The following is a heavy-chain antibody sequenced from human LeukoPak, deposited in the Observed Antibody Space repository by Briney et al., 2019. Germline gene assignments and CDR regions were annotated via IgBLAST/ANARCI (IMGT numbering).Heavy chain of an antibody. V-gene: IGHV1-2*07. CDR3: ATDYSDALR. D-gene: IGHD2-15*01. Sequence: GASVKVSCKXSGYTFTASYIHWVRQAPRQGLEWMGWINPNNGGANYAPKFQGRVTMTRDTSFNTAYMELNGLTSDDTAIFYCATDYSDALRWGQGTLVTVSS. J-gene: IGHJ4*02. CDR1: GYTFTASY. CDR2: INPNNGGA.